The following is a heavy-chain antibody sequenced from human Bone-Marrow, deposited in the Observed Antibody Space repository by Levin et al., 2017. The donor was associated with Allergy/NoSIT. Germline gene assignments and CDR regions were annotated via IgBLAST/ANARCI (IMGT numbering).Heavy chain of an antibody. CDR2: ISTSGSTM. CDR3: ARVEPKSFQPFSYYYTMDV. J-gene: IGHJ6*02. CDR1: GFTFIEYY. V-gene: IGHV3-11*01. Sequence: GGSLRLSCEASGFTFIEYYMTWIRQAPGKGLEWVSHISTSGSTMYYADSVKGRFTISRDNAKNSLSLVMNSLRAEDTAVYYCARVEPKSFQPFSYYYTMDVWGQGTTVSVSS.